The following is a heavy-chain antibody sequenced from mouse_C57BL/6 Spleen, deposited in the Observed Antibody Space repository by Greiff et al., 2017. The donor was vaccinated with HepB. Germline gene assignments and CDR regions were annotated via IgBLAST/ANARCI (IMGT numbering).Heavy chain of an antibody. D-gene: IGHD2-12*01. J-gene: IGHJ4*01. CDR2: ISDGGSYT. CDR1: GFTFSSYA. CDR3: ASLSYDDYYAMDY. Sequence: EVQRVESGGGLVKPGGSLKLSCAASGFTFSSYAMSWVRQTPEKRLEWVATISDGGSYTYYPDNVKGRFTISRDNAKNNLYLQMSHLKSEDTAMYYCASLSYDDYYAMDYWGQGTSVTVSS. V-gene: IGHV5-4*01.